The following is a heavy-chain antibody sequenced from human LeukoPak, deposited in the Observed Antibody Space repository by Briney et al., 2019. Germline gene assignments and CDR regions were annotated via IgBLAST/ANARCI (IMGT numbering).Heavy chain of an antibody. Sequence: GGSLRLSCAASGFTFSNYGMTWVRQAPGKGLEWVSVISDSGDNTYYGDSVRGRFTASRDNSKNTVYLQMNSLRGEDTAVYYCANDSWGFRGYGSDYFDSWGQGVLVTVSS. D-gene: IGHD5-12*01. CDR2: ISDSGDNT. V-gene: IGHV3-23*01. CDR3: ANDSWGFRGYGSDYFDS. CDR1: GFTFSNYG. J-gene: IGHJ4*02.